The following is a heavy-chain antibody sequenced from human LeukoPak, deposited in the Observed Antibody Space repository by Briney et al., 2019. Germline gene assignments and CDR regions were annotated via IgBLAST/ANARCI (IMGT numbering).Heavy chain of an antibody. CDR3: AKSNGYGLIDI. V-gene: IGHV4-39*07. D-gene: IGHD3-10*01. CDR1: GASISGSSHYF. CDR2: ISHRGRT. Sequence: SETLSLTCTVSGASISGSSHYFWGWIRQSPGKGLEWIGEISHRGRTYYNLSLKSRVTISLDTSRNQFSLRLNSVTAADTAVYYCAKSNGYGLIDIWGQGTMVTVSS. J-gene: IGHJ3*02.